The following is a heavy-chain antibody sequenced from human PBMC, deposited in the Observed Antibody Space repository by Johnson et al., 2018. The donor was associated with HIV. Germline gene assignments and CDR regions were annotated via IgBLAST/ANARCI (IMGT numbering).Heavy chain of an antibody. V-gene: IGHV3-11*04. CDR1: GFTFSDYY. J-gene: IGHJ3*02. Sequence: VQLVESGGGLVQPGGSLRLSCAASGFTFSDYYMSWIRQAPGKGLEWISYISSSDSTIYSADSVQGRFTISRDNAKKSLYLQMNSLRAEDTAGYYCARDLGWLQSGDAFDIWGQGTMVTVSS. CDR2: ISSSDSTI. D-gene: IGHD5-24*01. CDR3: ARDLGWLQSGDAFDI.